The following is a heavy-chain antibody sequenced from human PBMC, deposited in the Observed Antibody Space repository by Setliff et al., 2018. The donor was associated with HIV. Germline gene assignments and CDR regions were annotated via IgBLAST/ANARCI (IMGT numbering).Heavy chain of an antibody. J-gene: IGHJ4*02. D-gene: IGHD3-22*01. CDR2: IYHNGIT. V-gene: IGHV4-38-2*02. Sequence: SETLSLTCNVSGYSISSGYFWGWIRQPPGKGLEWIGTIYHNGITNYNPSLKSRVTVSVDTSKNQFSLKLSSVTAADTAVYYCARGPNLLTHYYDSSGYAVGYSDHWGQGTLVTVSS. CDR3: ARGPNLLTHYYDSSGYAVGYSDH. CDR1: GYSISSGYF.